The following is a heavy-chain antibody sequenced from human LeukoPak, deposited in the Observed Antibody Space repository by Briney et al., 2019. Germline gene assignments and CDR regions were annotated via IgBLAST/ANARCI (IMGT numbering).Heavy chain of an antibody. D-gene: IGHD3-3*01. J-gene: IGHJ4*02. V-gene: IGHV3-21*01. CDR2: ITNTSSYT. CDR1: GFTFSKYI. Sequence: PGGSLRLSCADSGFTFSKYIMNWVRQAPGKGLEWVSSITNTSSYTYYADSVKGRFTSSRDNAKNSLYLQMNSLRADDTAVYYCARSYDGSGFSDWGQGTLVTVSS. CDR3: ARSYDGSGFSD.